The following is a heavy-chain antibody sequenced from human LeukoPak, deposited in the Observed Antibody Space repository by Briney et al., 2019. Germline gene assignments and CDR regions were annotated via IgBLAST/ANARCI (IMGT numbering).Heavy chain of an antibody. CDR3: ARELSVHLRYNSGCYFDS. V-gene: IGHV1-2*02. CDR2: IMPYNGDT. D-gene: IGHD6-19*01. J-gene: IGHJ4*02. CDR1: GYTFNDFY. Sequence: ASVKVSCKTSGYTFNDFYIHWLRQAPGQGPEWMGWIMPYNGDTDYAQSFLGRVTMTMDSSINTAYVELRSLKSDDTAVYYCARELSVHLRYNSGCYFDSWGQGTLVTVSS.